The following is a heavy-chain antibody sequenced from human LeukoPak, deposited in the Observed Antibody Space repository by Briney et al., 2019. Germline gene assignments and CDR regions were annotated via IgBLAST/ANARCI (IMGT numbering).Heavy chain of an antibody. D-gene: IGHD3-10*01. Sequence: SETLSLTCTVSGGSISSYYWSWIRQPPGKGLEWIGYIYYSGSTNYNPSLKSRVTISVDTSKNQFSLKLSSVTAADTAVYYCARTTPYYGSGSYEFDYWGQGTLVTVSS. V-gene: IGHV4-59*01. CDR3: ARTTPYYGSGSYEFDY. CDR1: GGSISSYY. J-gene: IGHJ4*02. CDR2: IYYSGST.